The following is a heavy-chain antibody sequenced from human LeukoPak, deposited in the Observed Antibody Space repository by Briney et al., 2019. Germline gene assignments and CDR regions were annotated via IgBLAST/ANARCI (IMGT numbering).Heavy chain of an antibody. CDR1: GGSISSSSYY. V-gene: IGHV4-39*07. CDR2: IYYSGST. CDR3: ARLHLPATRFDY. D-gene: IGHD5-24*01. Sequence: SEILSLTCTVSGGSISSSSYYWGWIRQPPGKGLEWIGSIYYSGSTYYNPSLKSRVTISVDTSKNQFSLKLSSVTAADTAVYYCARLHLPATRFDYWGQGTLVTVSS. J-gene: IGHJ4*02.